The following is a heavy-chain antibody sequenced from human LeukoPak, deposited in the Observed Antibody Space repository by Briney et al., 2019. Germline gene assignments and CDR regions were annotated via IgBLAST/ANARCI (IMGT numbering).Heavy chain of an antibody. Sequence: GESLKISCKGSGYSLTSYWIGWVRQMPGEGLEWMGIIYPGDSDTRYSPSFQGQVTISADKSISTAYLQWSSLKASDTAMYYCASRYCSGGSCYPTWGQGTLVTVSS. CDR2: IYPGDSDT. J-gene: IGHJ4*02. CDR3: ASRYCSGGSCYPT. D-gene: IGHD2-15*01. V-gene: IGHV5-51*01. CDR1: GYSLTSYW.